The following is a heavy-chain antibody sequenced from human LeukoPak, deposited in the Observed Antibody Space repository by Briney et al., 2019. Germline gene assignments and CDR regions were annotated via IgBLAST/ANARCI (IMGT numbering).Heavy chain of an antibody. Sequence: TGGSLRLSCAASGFTVSSNYMSWVRQAPGKGLEWVSVIYSGGSTYYADSVKGRFTISRDNSKNTLYLQMNSLRAEDTAVYYCAREGYDSSGYYYPFDYWGQGTLATVSS. CDR1: GFTVSSNY. V-gene: IGHV3-53*01. CDR2: IYSGGST. D-gene: IGHD3-22*01. J-gene: IGHJ4*02. CDR3: AREGYDSSGYYYPFDY.